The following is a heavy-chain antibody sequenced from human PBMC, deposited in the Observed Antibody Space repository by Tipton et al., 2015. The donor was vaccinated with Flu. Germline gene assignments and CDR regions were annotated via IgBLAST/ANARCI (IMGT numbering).Heavy chain of an antibody. D-gene: IGHD3-22*01. J-gene: IGHJ4*02. V-gene: IGHV4-59*01. CDR2: IYYSRST. CDR3: ARVDYYDSSGYYPFDY. CDR1: GGSISSYY. Sequence: TLSLTCTVSGGSISSYYWSWIRQPPGKGLEWIGYIYYSRSTDYNPSLKSRVTISVDTSKNQFSLKLSSVTAADTAVYYCARVDYYDSSGYYPFDYWGQGTLVTVSS.